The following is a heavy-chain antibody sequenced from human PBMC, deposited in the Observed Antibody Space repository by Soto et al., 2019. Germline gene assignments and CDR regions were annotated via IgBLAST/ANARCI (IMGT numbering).Heavy chain of an antibody. CDR2: ISYDGSNK. V-gene: IGHV3-30*18. CDR1: GFTFSSYG. CDR3: AKGGIAVASYYYYGMDV. D-gene: IGHD6-19*01. J-gene: IGHJ6*01. Sequence: QVQLVESGGGVVQPGRSLRLSCAASGFTFSSYGMHWVRQAPGKGLEWVAVISYDGSNKYYADSVKGRFTISRDNSKNTLYLQMNSLRAEDTAVYYCAKGGIAVASYYYYGMDVW.